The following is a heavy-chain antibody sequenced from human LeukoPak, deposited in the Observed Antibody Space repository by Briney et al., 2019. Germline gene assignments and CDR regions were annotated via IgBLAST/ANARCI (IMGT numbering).Heavy chain of an antibody. V-gene: IGHV3-73*01. D-gene: IGHD2-15*01. Sequence: GGSLRLSCAASGFTFSSYSMNWVRQASGKGLEWIGRIRNKAHNYATAYAASVRDRFTISREDSKNTAYLQMNSLRAEDTAVYYCAILASQYLTSWFDYWGQGTLVTVSS. CDR1: GFTFSSYS. CDR2: IRNKAHNYAT. CDR3: AILASQYLTSWFDY. J-gene: IGHJ4*02.